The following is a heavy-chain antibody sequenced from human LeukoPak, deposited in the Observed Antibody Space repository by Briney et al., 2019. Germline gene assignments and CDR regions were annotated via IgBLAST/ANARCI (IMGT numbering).Heavy chain of an antibody. V-gene: IGHV4-59*01. J-gene: IGHJ4*02. CDR2: IYYSGST. CDR3: VQIEDYGDYYFDY. D-gene: IGHD4-17*01. CDR1: GGSISSYY. Sequence: SETLSLTCTVSGGSISSYYWSWIRQPPGKGLEWIGYIYYSGSTNYNPSLKSRVTISVDTSKNQFSLKLSSVTAADTAVYYCVQIEDYGDYYFDYWGQGTLVTVSS.